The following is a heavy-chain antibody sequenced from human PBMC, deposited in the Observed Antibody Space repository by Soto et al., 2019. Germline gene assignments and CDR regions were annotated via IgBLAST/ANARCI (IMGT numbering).Heavy chain of an antibody. CDR2: IIPLFDAV. CDR1: EGTFNNYA. V-gene: IGHV1-69*06. CDR3: ARDDALRETSGYFYLDY. Sequence: QVQLVQSGAEVKKPGSSVRVSCKTSEGTFNNYAISWVRQAPGQGLEWMGGIIPLFDAVKYAQKFQGRVTSTAVKSASSAYMELHTLTSEDTAVYYCARDDALRETSGYFYLDYWGQGTPGTVTS. J-gene: IGHJ4*02. D-gene: IGHD3-22*01.